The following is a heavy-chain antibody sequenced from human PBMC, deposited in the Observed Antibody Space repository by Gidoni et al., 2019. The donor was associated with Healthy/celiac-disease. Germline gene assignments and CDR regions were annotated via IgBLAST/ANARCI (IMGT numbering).Heavy chain of an antibody. J-gene: IGHJ6*03. CDR3: ARHRGELRNGRYYYYMDV. CDR2: IDPSDSYT. D-gene: IGHD1-7*01. V-gene: IGHV5-10-1*01. Sequence: PGKGLEWMGRIDPSDSYTNYSPSFQGHVTISADKSISTAYLQWSSLKASDTAMYYCARHRGELRNGRYYYYMDVWGKGTTVTVSS.